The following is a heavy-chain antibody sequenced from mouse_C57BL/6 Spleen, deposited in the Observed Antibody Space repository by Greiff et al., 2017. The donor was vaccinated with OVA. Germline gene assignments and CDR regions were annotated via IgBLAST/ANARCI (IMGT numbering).Heavy chain of an antibody. V-gene: IGHV1-50*01. CDR1: GYTFTSYW. Sequence: VQLQQPGAELVKPGASVKLSCKASGYTFTSYWMQWVKQRPGQGLEWIGEIDPSDSYTNYNQKFKGKATLTVDTSSSTAYMQLSSLTSEDSAVYYCARSRDYDVDYWGQGTTLTVSS. CDR3: ARSRDYDVDY. CDR2: IDPSDSYT. J-gene: IGHJ2*01. D-gene: IGHD2-4*01.